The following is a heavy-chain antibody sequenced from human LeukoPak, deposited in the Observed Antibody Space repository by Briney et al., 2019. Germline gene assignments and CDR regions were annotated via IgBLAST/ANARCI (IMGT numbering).Heavy chain of an antibody. V-gene: IGHV4-39*01. Sequence: SETLSLTCTVSGGSISSSIYYWGWIRPSPGKGLEWIGSINYSGSTYDNPSLKSRVTISGDTSKKHFSLKLSSVTAADTAVYYCVRHEIGTSGWQGGFDYWGQGTLVTVSS. CDR3: VRHEIGTSGWQGGFDY. J-gene: IGHJ4*02. D-gene: IGHD6-19*01. CDR2: INYSGST. CDR1: GGSISSSIYY.